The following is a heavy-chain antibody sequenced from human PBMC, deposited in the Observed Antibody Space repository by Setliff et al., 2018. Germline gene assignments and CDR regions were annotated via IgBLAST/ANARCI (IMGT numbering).Heavy chain of an antibody. V-gene: IGHV4-38-2*01. CDR2: IYHSGST. CDR1: GYSISSGYY. J-gene: IGHJ4*02. Sequence: PSETLSLTCAVSGYSISSGYYWGWIRQPPGKGLEWIGSIYHSGSTYYNPSLKSRVTISVDTSKNQFSLKLNSVTAADTAVYYCARSFSRREKFLLDYWGQGALVTVSS. CDR3: ARSFSRREKFLLDY.